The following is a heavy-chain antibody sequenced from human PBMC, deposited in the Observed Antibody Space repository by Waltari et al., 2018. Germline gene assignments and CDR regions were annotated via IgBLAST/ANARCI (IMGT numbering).Heavy chain of an antibody. J-gene: IGHJ6*02. CDR2: SSTDASET. V-gene: IGHV3-74*03. CDR3: ARVSRRTYRSPVPGRHYYYGMDV. D-gene: IGHD1-1*01. CDR1: GFTFSSFW. Sequence: EEQLVESGGGLVQPGDSLRLSCAASGFTFSSFWMNWVRQAPGKGPLWVSRSSTDASETTYAYSVKGRFTISRDNARNTLYLQMNRLRAEDTAVYFCARVSRRTYRSPVPGRHYYYGMDVWGQGTTVTVSS.